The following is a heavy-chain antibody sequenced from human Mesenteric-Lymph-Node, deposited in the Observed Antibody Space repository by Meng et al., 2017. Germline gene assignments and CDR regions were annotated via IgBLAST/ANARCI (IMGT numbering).Heavy chain of an antibody. V-gene: IGHV3-48*03. CDR2: ISSGGSPT. J-gene: IGHJ5*02. CDR1: GFSFSSYE. Sequence: GGSLRLSCAASGFSFSSYEMNWVRQAPGKGLEWVAYISSGGSPTFYADSVRGRFTISKDNAKNSLFLQMHSLRTEDTAVYYCVRGSITGTTWNWFDPWGQGTLVTVSS. CDR3: VRGSITGTTWNWFDP. D-gene: IGHD1-20*01.